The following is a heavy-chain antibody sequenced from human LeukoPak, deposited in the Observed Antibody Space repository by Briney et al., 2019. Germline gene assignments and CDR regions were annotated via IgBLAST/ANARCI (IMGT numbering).Heavy chain of an antibody. D-gene: IGHD3-22*01. J-gene: IGHJ4*02. CDR2: IYYTGST. Sequence: SETLSLTCTVSGDSIRSSNYYWAWIRQPPGKGLEWIGFIYYTGSTYYNPSLKSRVTISVDTSNNQFSLKLRSVTAADTAVYYCARGAPRRRYYDSSGYYAWYFDYWGQGTLVTVSS. V-gene: IGHV4-39*01. CDR1: GDSIRSSNYY. CDR3: ARGAPRRRYYDSSGYYAWYFDY.